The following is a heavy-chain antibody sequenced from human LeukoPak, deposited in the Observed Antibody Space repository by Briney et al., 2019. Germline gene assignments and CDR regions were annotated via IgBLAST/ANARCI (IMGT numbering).Heavy chain of an antibody. CDR2: IDASGSDT. D-gene: IGHD1-14*01. V-gene: IGHV3-23*01. Sequence: PGGSLRLPCEVSEFPFSVYAMAWVRQAPGQGLEWVSAIDASGSDTYYTDSVKGRFTISRDNSKNTVYLQMNSLRVEDTAVYYCADYRKPQGLDYWGQGTLVTVSS. J-gene: IGHJ4*02. CDR3: ADYRKPQGLDY. CDR1: EFPFSVYA.